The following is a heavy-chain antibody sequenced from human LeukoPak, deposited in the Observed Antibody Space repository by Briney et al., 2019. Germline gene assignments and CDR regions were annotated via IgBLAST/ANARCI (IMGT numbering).Heavy chain of an antibody. D-gene: IGHD3-10*01. CDR2: FHSSGSS. CDR1: GGSIGSHY. CDR3: ARVPIWFGESNLYFDY. V-gene: IGHV4-4*07. J-gene: IGHJ4*02. Sequence: SETLSLTCNVSGGSIGSHYWNWIRQPAGKGLEWIGRFHSSGSSNYTPSLKSRATMSLDTSRKHFSLRLNSVTAADTAVYYCARVPIWFGESNLYFDYWGQGTLVTVSS.